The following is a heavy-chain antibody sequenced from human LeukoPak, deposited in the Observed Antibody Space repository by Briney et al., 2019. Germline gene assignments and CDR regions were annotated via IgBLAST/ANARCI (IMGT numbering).Heavy chain of an antibody. D-gene: IGHD3-10*01. CDR2: ISYDGSNK. Sequence: PGGSLRLSCAASGFTLSDYYMNWIRQAPGKGLEWVAVISYDGSNKYYADSVKGRFTISRDNSKNTLYLQMNSLRAEDTAVYYCARAGGGSGSYYYYYYYYYMDVWGKGTTVTVSS. CDR3: ARAGGGSGSYYYYYYYYYMDV. CDR1: GFTLSDYY. J-gene: IGHJ6*03. V-gene: IGHV3-30*03.